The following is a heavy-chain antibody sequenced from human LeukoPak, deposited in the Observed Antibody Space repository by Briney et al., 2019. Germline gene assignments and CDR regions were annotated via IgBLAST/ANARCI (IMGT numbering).Heavy chain of an antibody. Sequence: PGGSLRLSCAASGFTLSHYYMSWVRQAPGKGLEWVSSISSSSSYIYYADSVKGRFTISRDNAKNSLYLQMNSLRAEDTAVYYCARNKYCSSTSCYNFDYWGQGTLVTVSS. V-gene: IGHV3-21*01. CDR2: ISSSSSYI. D-gene: IGHD2-2*02. J-gene: IGHJ4*02. CDR3: ARNKYCSSTSCYNFDY. CDR1: GFTLSHYY.